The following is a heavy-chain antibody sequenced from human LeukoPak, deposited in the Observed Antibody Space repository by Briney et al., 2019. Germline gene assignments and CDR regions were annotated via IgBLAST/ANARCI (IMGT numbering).Heavy chain of an antibody. Sequence: SETLSLTCAVYGGSFSGYYWSWIRQPPGKGLEWIGEINHSGSTNYNPSLKSRVTISVDTSKNQFSLKLGSVTAADTAVYYCARGGRGCCSSTSCYRSGAFDIWGQGTMVTVSS. CDR3: ARGGRGCCSSTSCYRSGAFDI. CDR1: GGSFSGYY. V-gene: IGHV4-34*01. J-gene: IGHJ3*02. D-gene: IGHD2-2*01. CDR2: INHSGST.